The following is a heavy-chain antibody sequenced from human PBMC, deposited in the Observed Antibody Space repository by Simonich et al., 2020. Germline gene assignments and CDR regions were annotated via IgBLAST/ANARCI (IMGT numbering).Heavy chain of an antibody. CDR2: IKQRGIT. CDR1: GGSFSGYY. Sequence: QVQLQQWGAGLLKPSETLSLTCAVYGGSFSGYYWGWIRQPPGKGLEWIGEIKQRGITNYNPSLKSRVTISVDTSKNQFSLKLSSVTAADTAVYYCARHLQLGPFDYWGQGTLVTVSS. J-gene: IGHJ4*02. D-gene: IGHD1-1*01. V-gene: IGHV4-34*01. CDR3: ARHLQLGPFDY.